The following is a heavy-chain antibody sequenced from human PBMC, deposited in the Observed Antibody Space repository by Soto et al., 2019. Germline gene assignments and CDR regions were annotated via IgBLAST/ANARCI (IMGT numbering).Heavy chain of an antibody. CDR2: IIPLLDVT. CDR1: GGTFSTYT. CDR3: ARDSGTVGYDDS. D-gene: IGHD3-10*01. J-gene: IGHJ4*02. Sequence: QVQLVQSGVEVKKPGSSVKVSCKASGGTFSTYTINWVRQAPGQGLEWMGRIIPLLDVTNNAQRFQGRVTITADKSTSTVYMELTSLTSQDTAVYYCARDSGTVGYDDSWGQGTLVTVSS. V-gene: IGHV1-69*08.